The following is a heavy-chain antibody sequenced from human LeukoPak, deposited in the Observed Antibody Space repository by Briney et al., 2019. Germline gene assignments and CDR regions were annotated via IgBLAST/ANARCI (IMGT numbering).Heavy chain of an antibody. Sequence: PGGSLRLSCAASGFTFSTYAMSSVRQSPGKGLEWVSAISGSDAGTYYADSVKGRFTISRDNSKNTLYLQMNSLRAEDTATYYCAKGSVGSCRGVICYSLDYWGQGSLVTVSS. J-gene: IGHJ4*02. CDR1: GFTFSTYA. D-gene: IGHD2-15*01. CDR3: AKGSVGSCRGVICYSLDY. V-gene: IGHV3-23*01. CDR2: ISGSDAGT.